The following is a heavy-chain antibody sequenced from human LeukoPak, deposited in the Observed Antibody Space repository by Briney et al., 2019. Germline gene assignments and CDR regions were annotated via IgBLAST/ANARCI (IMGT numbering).Heavy chain of an antibody. CDR1: GGSISSGGYY. CDR3: ARESITMVRGVIEVCLDY. J-gene: IGHJ4*02. CDR2: IYYSGST. V-gene: IGHV4-31*03. Sequence: SETLPLTCTASGGSISSGGYYWSWIRQHPGKGLEWIGYIYYSGSTYYNPSLKSRVTISVDTSKNQFSLKLSSVTAADTAVYYCARESITMVRGVIEVCLDYWGQGTLVTVSS. D-gene: IGHD3-10*01.